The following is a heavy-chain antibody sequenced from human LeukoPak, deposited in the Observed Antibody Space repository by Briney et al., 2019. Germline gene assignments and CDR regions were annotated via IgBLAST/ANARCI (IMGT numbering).Heavy chain of an antibody. J-gene: IGHJ4*02. CDR2: INPNSGGT. CDR1: GYTFTGYY. D-gene: IGHD6-19*01. V-gene: IGHV1-2*04. CDR3: ARGHSSGWYVEGFDY. Sequence: GASVKVSCKASGYTFTGYYMHWVRQAPGQGLEWMGWINPNSGGTNYAQKFQGWVTMTRDTSISTAYMELSRLRSDDTAVYYCARGHSSGWYVEGFDYWGQGTLVTVSS.